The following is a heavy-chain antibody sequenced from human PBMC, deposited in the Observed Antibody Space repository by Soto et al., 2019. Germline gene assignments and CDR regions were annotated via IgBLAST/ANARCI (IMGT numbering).Heavy chain of an antibody. V-gene: IGHV3-74*01. CDR2: INSAGTNT. J-gene: IGHJ3*01. Sequence: EVPLEESGGGLVQPGGSVRLSCVASGFTLSSYWMHWVRQAPGKGLVWVSRINSAGTNTNYADSVKGRFTISRDNAKNTLYLQMNSLRAEDTAVYYCARIEGITMIRGVTAFDLWGQGTTVFVSS. CDR1: GFTLSSYW. CDR3: ARIEGITMIRGVTAFDL. D-gene: IGHD3-10*01.